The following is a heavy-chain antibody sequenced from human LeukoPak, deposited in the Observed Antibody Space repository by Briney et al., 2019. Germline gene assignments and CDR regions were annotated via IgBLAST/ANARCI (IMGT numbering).Heavy chain of an antibody. Sequence: ASVKVSCKVSGYTLTELSMHWVRQAPGKGLEWMGGFDPEDGETIYAQKFQGRVTITADKSTSTAYMELSSLRSEDTAVYYCARATYYYDSSGYSHKGSAFDIWGQGTMVTVSS. CDR3: ARATYYYDSSGYSHKGSAFDI. CDR2: FDPEDGET. CDR1: GYTLTELS. V-gene: IGHV1-24*01. J-gene: IGHJ3*02. D-gene: IGHD3-22*01.